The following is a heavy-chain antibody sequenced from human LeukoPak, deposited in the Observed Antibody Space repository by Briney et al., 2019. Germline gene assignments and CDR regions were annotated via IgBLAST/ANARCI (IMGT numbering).Heavy chain of an antibody. J-gene: IGHJ4*02. CDR1: GYTFTSYG. CDR2: ISAYNGNT. V-gene: IGHV1-18*01. CDR3: ARDRHYYYGSGSYSSHDY. D-gene: IGHD3-10*01. Sequence: ASVKVSCKASGYTFTSYGISWVRQAPGQGLEWMGWISAYNGNTNYAQKLQGRVTMTTDTSTSTAYMELRSLRSDDTAVYYCARDRHYYYGSGSYSSHDYWGQGTLVTVSS.